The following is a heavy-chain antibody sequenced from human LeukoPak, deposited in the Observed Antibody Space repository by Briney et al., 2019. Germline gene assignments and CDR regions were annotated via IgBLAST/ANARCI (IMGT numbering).Heavy chain of an antibody. J-gene: IGHJ4*02. CDR2: INPSGGSI. Sequence: ASVKVSCKASGYTFTSYYMHWVRHAPGQGLEWMGIINPSGGSISYAQKFQGRVTMTRDTSTSTVYMELSSLRSEDTAVYYWATALGYCSSTSCYTLDYWGQGTLVTVSS. D-gene: IGHD2-2*02. V-gene: IGHV1-46*03. CDR3: ATALGYCSSTSCYTLDY. CDR1: GYTFTSYY.